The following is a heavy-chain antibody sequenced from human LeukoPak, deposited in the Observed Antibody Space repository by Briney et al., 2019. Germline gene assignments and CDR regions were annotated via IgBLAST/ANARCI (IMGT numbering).Heavy chain of an antibody. CDR2: IYYTGST. Sequence: SETLSLTCTVSGGSFTSGGYYWSWIRQPPGKGLEWMGYIYYTGSTHYNPSLKSRISMSVDTSKRQFSLNLMSVTGADTAIYYCARVKVTVTGNWFDSWGQGTLVAVSS. D-gene: IGHD4-17*01. CDR3: ARVKVTVTGNWFDS. V-gene: IGHV4-31*03. CDR1: GGSFTSGGYY. J-gene: IGHJ5*01.